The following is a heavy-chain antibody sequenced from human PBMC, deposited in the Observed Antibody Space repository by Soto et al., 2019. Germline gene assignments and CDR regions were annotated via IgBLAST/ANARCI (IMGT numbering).Heavy chain of an antibody. D-gene: IGHD6-19*01. CDR3: AHGSGWLFDY. CDR2: IYWDDDK. J-gene: IGHJ4*02. Sequence: QITLKESGPTLVKPTQTLTLTCSFSGFSLSTREVGVGWIRQPPGKGLAWLALIYWDDDKEYSPSLRSRLTITKDTSKNQVVLIMTNLDPTDTATYYCAHGSGWLFDYWGQGTLVTVSS. V-gene: IGHV2-5*02. CDR1: GFSLSTREVG.